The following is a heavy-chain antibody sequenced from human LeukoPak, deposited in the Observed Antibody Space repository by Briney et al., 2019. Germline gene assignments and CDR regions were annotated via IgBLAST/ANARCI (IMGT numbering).Heavy chain of an antibody. CDR1: GFTFSIYE. CDR2: ISSSSSYI. V-gene: IGHV3-21*01. D-gene: IGHD6-13*01. CDR3: ARAAIAAAVNYYYYMDV. Sequence: GGSLRLSCAAPGFTFSIYEMNWVGQAPGKGLEGVSSISSSSSYIYYADSVKGRFTISRDNAKDSLYLQMNSLRAEDTAVYYCARAAIAAAVNYYYYMDVWGKGTTVTISS. J-gene: IGHJ6*03.